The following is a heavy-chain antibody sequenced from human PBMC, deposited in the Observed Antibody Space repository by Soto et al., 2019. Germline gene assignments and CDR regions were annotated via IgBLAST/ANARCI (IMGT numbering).Heavy chain of an antibody. CDR1: GFTFTSSA. CDR3: AAAPARYIQIDY. Sequence: SVKVSCKASGFTFTSSAVQWVRQARGQRLEWIGWIVVGSGNTNYAQKFQERVTITRDMSTSTAYMELSSLRSEDTAVYYCAAAPARYIQIDYWGQGTLVTVSS. CDR2: IVVGSGNT. V-gene: IGHV1-58*01. D-gene: IGHD2-2*01. J-gene: IGHJ4*02.